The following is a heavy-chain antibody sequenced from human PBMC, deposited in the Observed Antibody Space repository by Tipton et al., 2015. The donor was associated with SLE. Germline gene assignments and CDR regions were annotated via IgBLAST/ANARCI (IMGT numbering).Heavy chain of an antibody. Sequence: TLSLTCAVYGGSFSGYYWSWIRQPPGKGLEWIGEINHSGSTNYNPSLKSRVTISVDTSKNQFSLKLSSVTAADTAVYYCAIRGFRRSGIAAAVRGYFDYWGQGTLVTVSS. J-gene: IGHJ4*02. CDR3: AIRGFRRSGIAAAVRGYFDY. V-gene: IGHV4-34*01. CDR2: INHSGST. CDR1: GGSFSGYY. D-gene: IGHD6-13*01.